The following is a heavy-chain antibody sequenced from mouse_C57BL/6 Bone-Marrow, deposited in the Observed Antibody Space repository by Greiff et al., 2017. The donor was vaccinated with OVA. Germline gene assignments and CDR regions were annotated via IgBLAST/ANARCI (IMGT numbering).Heavy chain of an antibody. CDR1: GFTFSDYG. CDR3: ARHGDAMDY. CDR2: ISNLAYSI. J-gene: IGHJ4*01. V-gene: IGHV5-15*01. Sequence: EVKLVESGGGLVQPGGSLKLSCAASGFTFSDYGMAWVRQAPRKGPEWVAFISNLAYSIYYADTVTGRFTISRENAKKTLYLEMSSLRSEDTAMYYCARHGDAMDYWGQGTSVTVSS.